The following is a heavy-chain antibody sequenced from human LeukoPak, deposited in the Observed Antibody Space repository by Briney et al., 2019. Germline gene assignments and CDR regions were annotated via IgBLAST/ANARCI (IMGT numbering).Heavy chain of an antibody. CDR2: IYYSGST. D-gene: IGHD6-13*01. V-gene: IGHV4-59*01. J-gene: IGHJ4*02. Sequence: KPSQTLSLTCTVSGGSISSYYWSWIRQPPGKGLEWIGYIYYSGSTNYNPSLKSRVTISLDTSKNQFSLKLSSVTAADTAVYYCARDVAAADYYFDHWGQGTLVTVSS. CDR1: GGSISSYY. CDR3: ARDVAAADYYFDH.